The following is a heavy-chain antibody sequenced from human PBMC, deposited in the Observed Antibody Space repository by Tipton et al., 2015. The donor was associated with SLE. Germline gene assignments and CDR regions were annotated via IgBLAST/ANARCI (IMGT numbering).Heavy chain of an antibody. Sequence: SLRLSCAASGFTFSSYAMHWVRQAPGKGLEWVAVISYDGSNKYYADSVKGRFTISRDNSKNTLYLQMNSLRAEDTAVYYCAKGGWDNWFDPWGQGTLVTVSS. CDR1: GFTFSSYA. D-gene: IGHD6-19*01. V-gene: IGHV3-30-3*01. CDR3: AKGGWDNWFDP. J-gene: IGHJ5*02. CDR2: ISYDGSNK.